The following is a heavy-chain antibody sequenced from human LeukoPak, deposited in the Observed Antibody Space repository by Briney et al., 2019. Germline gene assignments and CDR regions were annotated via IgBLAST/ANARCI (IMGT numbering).Heavy chain of an antibody. CDR2: IYYSGST. J-gene: IGHJ3*02. Sequence: SQTLSLTCTVSGGSISSGDYYWSWIRQPPGKGLEWIGYIYYSGSTYYNPSLKSRVTISVDTSKNQFSLKLSSVTAADTAVYYCARGSYGDYGDAFDIWGQGKWSPSLQ. CDR3: ARGSYGDYGDAFDI. CDR1: GGSISSGDYY. V-gene: IGHV4-30-4*01. D-gene: IGHD4-17*01.